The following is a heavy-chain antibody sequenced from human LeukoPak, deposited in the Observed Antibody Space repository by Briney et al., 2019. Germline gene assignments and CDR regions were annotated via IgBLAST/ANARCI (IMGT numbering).Heavy chain of an antibody. J-gene: IGHJ5*02. CDR3: ATSRITIFGVVKRWFDP. D-gene: IGHD3-3*01. CDR1: GGSFGGYY. CDR2: INHSGST. Sequence: SETLSLTCAVYGGSFGGYYWSWIRQPPGKGLEWIGEINHSGSTNYNPSLKSRVTISVDTSKNQFSLKLSSVTAADTAVYYCATSRITIFGVVKRWFDPWGQGTLVTVSS. V-gene: IGHV4-34*01.